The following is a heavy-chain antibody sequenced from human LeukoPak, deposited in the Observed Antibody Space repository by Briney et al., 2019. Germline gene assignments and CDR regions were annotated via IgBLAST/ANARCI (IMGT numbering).Heavy chain of an antibody. CDR3: ARGPYDSSRD. V-gene: IGHV4-34*01. J-gene: IGHJ4*02. D-gene: IGHD3-22*01. CDR1: GGSFSGYY. Sequence: PSETLSLTCAVYGGSFSGYYWSWIRQPPGKGLEWIGEINHSGNTNYNPSLKSRVTISVDTPKNQFSLKLSSVTAADTAVYCCARGPYDSSRDWGQGTLVTVSS. CDR2: INHSGNT.